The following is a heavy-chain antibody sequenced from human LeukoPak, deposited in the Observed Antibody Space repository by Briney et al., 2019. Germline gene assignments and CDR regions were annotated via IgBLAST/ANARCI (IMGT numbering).Heavy chain of an antibody. Sequence: GGSLRLSCAASGFTFSSYSMNWVRQAPGKGLEWVSSISSSSSYIYYADSVKGRFTISRDNAKNSLYLQMNSLRAQDTAVYYCARDEAHYGSGSYPYYYYYMDVWGRGTTVTVSS. CDR2: ISSSSSYI. CDR3: ARDEAHYGSGSYPYYYYYMDV. V-gene: IGHV3-21*01. J-gene: IGHJ6*03. CDR1: GFTFSSYS. D-gene: IGHD3-10*01.